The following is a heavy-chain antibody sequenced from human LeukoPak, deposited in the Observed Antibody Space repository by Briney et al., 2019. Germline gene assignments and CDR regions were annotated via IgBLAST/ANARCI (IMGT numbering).Heavy chain of an antibody. CDR1: GFTFSSYW. CDR3: ARVFQMDV. V-gene: IGHV3-74*01. Sequence: PGGSLRLFCAASGFTFSSYWMHWVRQAPGEGLVWVSRINSDGSSTSYAASVKGRFTISRDNAKNTLYLQMSSLRAEDTAVYYCARVFQMDVWGKGTTVTVSS. D-gene: IGHD3-3*01. CDR2: INSDGSST. J-gene: IGHJ6*04.